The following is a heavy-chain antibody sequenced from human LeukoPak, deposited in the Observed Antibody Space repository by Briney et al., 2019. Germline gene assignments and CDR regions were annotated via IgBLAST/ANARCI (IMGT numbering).Heavy chain of an antibody. CDR1: GGSFSGYY. V-gene: IGHV4-34*01. CDR3: ARYKGSSRSYGPYNWFDP. Sequence: KPSETLSLTCAVYGGSFSGYYWSWIRQPPGKGLEWIGEINHSGSTNYNPSLKSRVTISVDTSKNQFSLKLSSVTAADTAVYYCARYKGSSRSYGPYNWFDPWGQGTLVTVSS. J-gene: IGHJ5*02. D-gene: IGHD6-13*01. CDR2: INHSGST.